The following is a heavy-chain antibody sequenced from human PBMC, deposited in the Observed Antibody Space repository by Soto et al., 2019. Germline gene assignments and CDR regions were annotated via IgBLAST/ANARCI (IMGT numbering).Heavy chain of an antibody. CDR1: GFAFDKAW. J-gene: IGHJ4*02. CDR2: IKRENDGGGA. CDR3: TPGNGGYFDY. D-gene: IGHD3-16*01. V-gene: IGHV3-15*07. Sequence: VQLVESGGGLVKPGGSLRLSCIAVGFAFDKAWMNWVRQTPGKGLEWVGRIKRENDGGGADYGAPVNGRFTISRDDSKNTTYLLLTTVGPDDTGVYYCTPGNGGYFDYWGQGTLVAVSS.